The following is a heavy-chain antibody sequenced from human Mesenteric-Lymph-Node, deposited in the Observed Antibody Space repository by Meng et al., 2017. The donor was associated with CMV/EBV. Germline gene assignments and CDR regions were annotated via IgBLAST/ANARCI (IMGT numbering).Heavy chain of an antibody. D-gene: IGHD5-18*01. V-gene: IGHV4-31*02. CDR3: ARSGYTYGWFDY. CDR2: IYYSGGT. CDR1: GGSINSGDYY. J-gene: IGHJ4*02. Sequence: VSGGSINSGDYYWSWFRQPPGKVLEWIGYIYYSGGTYYNPSLKSRITISLDTSKNQFSLVLNSVTAADTAVYYCARSGYTYGWFDYWGLGTLVTVSS.